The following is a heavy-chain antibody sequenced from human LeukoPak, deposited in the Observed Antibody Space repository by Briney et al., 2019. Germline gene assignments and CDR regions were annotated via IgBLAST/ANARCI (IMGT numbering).Heavy chain of an antibody. J-gene: IGHJ4*02. Sequence: ASVKISCKASGYTFTNYAMQWVRQAPGQRLEWMGWINGGNGNTRYSQRFQGRVTITRDTSASTVYMEVTSLRSEDTAVYYCARGIWSRTVSSYYLDYWGQGTLVTVSS. CDR3: ARGIWSRTVSSYYLDY. CDR1: GYTFTNYA. V-gene: IGHV1-3*01. CDR2: INGGNGNT. D-gene: IGHD3-3*01.